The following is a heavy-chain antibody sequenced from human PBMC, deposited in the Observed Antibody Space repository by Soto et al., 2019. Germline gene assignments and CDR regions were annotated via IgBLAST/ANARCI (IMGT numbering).Heavy chain of an antibody. CDR2: ISAYNGNT. CDR3: AREIAVAGVVRRGWFDP. V-gene: IGHV1-18*04. Sequence: QVQLVQSGAEVKKPGASVKVSCKASGYTFTSYGISWVRQAPGQGLEWMGWISAYNGNTNYAQKLQGRVTMTTDTSTSTAYMELRSPRSDDTAVYYCAREIAVAGVVRRGWFDPWGQGTLVTVSS. J-gene: IGHJ5*02. CDR1: GYTFTSYG. D-gene: IGHD6-19*01.